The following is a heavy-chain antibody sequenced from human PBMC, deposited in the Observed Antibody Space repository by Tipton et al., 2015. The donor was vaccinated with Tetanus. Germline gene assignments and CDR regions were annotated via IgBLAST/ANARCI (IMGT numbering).Heavy chain of an antibody. CDR3: ARGKHAVTFDY. J-gene: IGHJ4*02. CDR2: INQSGST. D-gene: IGHD4-17*01. Sequence: TLSLTCAVDGGSLNNYYWAWFRQPPGKGLEWIGEINQSGSTNYNPSLKSRVTISVDTSKNQFSLKLSSVTAAATAVYYCARGKHAVTFDYWGQGTLVTVSS. V-gene: IGHV4-34*01. CDR1: GGSLNNYY.